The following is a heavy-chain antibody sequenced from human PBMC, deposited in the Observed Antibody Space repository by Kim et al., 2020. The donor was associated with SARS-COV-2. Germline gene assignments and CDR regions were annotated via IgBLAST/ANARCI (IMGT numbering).Heavy chain of an antibody. D-gene: IGHD5-12*01. CDR3: AKDIAGGRDGYNPDYYFDY. V-gene: IGHV3-9*01. J-gene: IGHJ4*02. Sequence: GRFTISRDNGKNSLYLQMNSLRAEDTALYYCAKDIAGGRDGYNPDYYFDYWGQGTLVTVSS.